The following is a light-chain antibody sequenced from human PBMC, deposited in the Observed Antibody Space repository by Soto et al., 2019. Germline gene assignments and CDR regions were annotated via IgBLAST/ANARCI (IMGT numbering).Light chain of an antibody. CDR3: QQHSHWPPWT. J-gene: IGKJ1*01. V-gene: IGKV1-5*03. CDR1: QSISSW. Sequence: IQMPQSPSTLSASVGDRVTITCLASQSISSWLAWYQRKPGKAPKLLIYKASSLESGVPSRFSGSGSGTDFTLTISNLEPEDFAVYYCQQHSHWPPWTFGQGTKVDIK. CDR2: KAS.